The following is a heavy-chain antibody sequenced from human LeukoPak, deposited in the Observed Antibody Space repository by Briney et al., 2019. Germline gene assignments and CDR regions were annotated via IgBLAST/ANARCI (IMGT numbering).Heavy chain of an antibody. V-gene: IGHV4-34*01. Sequence: SETLSLTCAVYGGSFSGYYWSWIRQPPGKGLEWIGEINHSGSTNYNPSLKSRVTISVDTSKNQFSLKLSSVTAADTAVYYCARGRAMPRGPNWFDPWGQGTLVTVSS. D-gene: IGHD2-2*01. CDR2: INHSGST. CDR3: ARGRAMPRGPNWFDP. CDR1: GGSFSGYY. J-gene: IGHJ5*02.